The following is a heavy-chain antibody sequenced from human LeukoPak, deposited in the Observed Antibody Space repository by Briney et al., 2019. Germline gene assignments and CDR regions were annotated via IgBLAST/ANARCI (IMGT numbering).Heavy chain of an antibody. J-gene: IGHJ6*04. CDR2: VSYDGSNK. CDR1: GFTFSTYG. Sequence: GRSLRLSCAASGFTFSTYGMHWVRQAPGKGLEWVTVVSYDGSNKYYADSVKGRFTISRDTSKNTLYLQMHSLRAEDTAVYYCAKDICPNYYDSGSPHYGMDVWGRGTTVIVSS. CDR3: AKDICPNYYDSGSPHYGMDV. D-gene: IGHD3-10*01. V-gene: IGHV3-30*18.